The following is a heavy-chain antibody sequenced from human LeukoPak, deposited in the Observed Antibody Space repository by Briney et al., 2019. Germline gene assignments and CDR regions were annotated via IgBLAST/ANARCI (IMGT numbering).Heavy chain of an antibody. V-gene: IGHV4-30-4*01. Sequence: SQTLSLTCTVYGGSIRSGDYYWSWIRQPPGKGLEWIGYIYYSGSTYYNPSLKSRVTISVDTSKNQFSLKLSSVTAADTAVYYCARGSDDSSGYYAWTFDYWGQGTLVTVSS. D-gene: IGHD3-22*01. CDR1: GGSIRSGDYY. CDR3: ARGSDDSSGYYAWTFDY. J-gene: IGHJ4*02. CDR2: IYYSGST.